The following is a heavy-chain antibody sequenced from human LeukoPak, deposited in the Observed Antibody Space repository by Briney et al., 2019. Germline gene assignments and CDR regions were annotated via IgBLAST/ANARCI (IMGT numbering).Heavy chain of an antibody. V-gene: IGHV3-23*01. D-gene: IGHD2-2*02. J-gene: IGHJ4*02. CDR3: TTHPIYCSSTSCYTQYFDY. CDR1: GFTFSSYG. Sequence: GGSLRLSCAASGFTFSSYGMSWVRQAPGKGLEWVSAISGSGGSTYYADSVKGRFTISRDNSKNTLYLQMNSLKTEDTAVYYCTTHPIYCSSTSCYTQYFDYWGQGTPVTVSS. CDR2: ISGSGGST.